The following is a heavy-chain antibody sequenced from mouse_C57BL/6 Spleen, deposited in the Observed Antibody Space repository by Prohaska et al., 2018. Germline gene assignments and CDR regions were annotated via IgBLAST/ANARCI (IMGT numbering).Heavy chain of an antibody. CDR1: GYSFTSYY. V-gene: IGHV1-66*01. CDR3: ARSLTVFDY. J-gene: IGHJ2*01. Sequence: QVQLQQSGPELVKPGASVKISCKASGYSFTSYYIHWVKQRPGQGLEWIGWIYPGSGNTKYNEKFKGKATLTADTSASTAYMQLSSLTSEDSAVYYCARSLTVFDYWGQGTTLTVSS. D-gene: IGHD4-1*01. CDR2: IYPGSGNT.